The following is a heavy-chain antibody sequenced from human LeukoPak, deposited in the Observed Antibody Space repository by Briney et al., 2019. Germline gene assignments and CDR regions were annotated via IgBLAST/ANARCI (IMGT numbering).Heavy chain of an antibody. V-gene: IGHV4-59*01. J-gene: IGHJ5*02. CDR1: GGTISSYY. CDR3: ARAYCSSTSCHAAKNWFDP. D-gene: IGHD2-2*01. CDR2: IYFSGST. Sequence: PSETLSLTCTVSGGTISSYYWSWIRQPPGKGLEWIGSIYFSGSTNYNPSLKSRVTISVDTSKKQFSLKLISLTAADTAKYNCARAYCSSTSCHAAKNWFDPWGQGTLVTVSS.